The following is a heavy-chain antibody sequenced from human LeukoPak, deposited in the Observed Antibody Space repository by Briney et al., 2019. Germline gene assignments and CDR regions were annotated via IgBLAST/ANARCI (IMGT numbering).Heavy chain of an antibody. CDR2: INPNSGGT. D-gene: IGHD4-17*01. Sequence: ASVKVSCKASGYTFTGYYMHWVRQAPGQGLEWMGWINPNSGGTNYAQKFQGRVTITRDTSISTAYMELSRLRSDDTAVYYCAREVDYGDPNYYYYYMDVWGKGTTVTVSS. J-gene: IGHJ6*03. CDR1: GYTFTGYY. V-gene: IGHV1-2*02. CDR3: AREVDYGDPNYYYYYMDV.